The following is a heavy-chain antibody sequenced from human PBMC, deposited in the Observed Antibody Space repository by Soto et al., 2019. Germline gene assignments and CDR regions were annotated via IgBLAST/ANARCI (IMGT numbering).Heavy chain of an antibody. CDR3: ARDQYYDFWSGYKVDP. Sequence: GGSLRLSCAASGFTFSSYSMNWVRQAAGKGLEWVSYISSSSSTIYYADSVKGRFTVSRDNAKNSPYLQMNSLRDEDTAVYYCARDQYYDFWSGYKVDPWGQGTVVTVSS. CDR2: ISSSSSTI. CDR1: GFTFSSYS. J-gene: IGHJ5*02. D-gene: IGHD3-3*01. V-gene: IGHV3-48*02.